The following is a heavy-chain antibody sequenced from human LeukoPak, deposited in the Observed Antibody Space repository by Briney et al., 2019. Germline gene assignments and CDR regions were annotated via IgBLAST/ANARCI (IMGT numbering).Heavy chain of an antibody. CDR2: IDWHDDK. CDR3: ARISMSGGSSDY. CDR1: GFSLSTNGMC. D-gene: IGHD1-26*01. V-gene: IGHV2-70*11. J-gene: IGHJ4*02. Sequence: RESGPALVKPTQTLTLTCTFSGFSLSTNGMCVTWIRQPPGKALEWLARIDWHDDKYYSTSLRTKLTISKDTSKNQVVLTMTNMDPVDTAMYYCARISMSGGSSDYWGQGTVVAVSS.